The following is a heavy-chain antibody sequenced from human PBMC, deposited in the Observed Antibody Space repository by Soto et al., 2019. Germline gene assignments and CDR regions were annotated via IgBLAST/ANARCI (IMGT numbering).Heavy chain of an antibody. V-gene: IGHV4-39*01. Sequence: PSETLSVTCTVSGGSISNFFWGWIRQPPGKGLEWIGSIYYSGDTYYNSSLQSRATISVDTSRNQLFLKLSSVTATDTAVYYCARHGSYYPFDYWGQGTLVTVSS. J-gene: IGHJ4*02. CDR3: ARHGSYYPFDY. D-gene: IGHD1-26*01. CDR2: IYYSGDT. CDR1: GGSISNFF.